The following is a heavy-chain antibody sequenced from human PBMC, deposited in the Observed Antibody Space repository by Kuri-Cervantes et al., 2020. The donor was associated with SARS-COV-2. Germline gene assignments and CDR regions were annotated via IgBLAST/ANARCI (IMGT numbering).Heavy chain of an antibody. J-gene: IGHJ4*02. CDR3: AKAGKIGGNDFDY. CDR1: GGTFSRYA. V-gene: IGHV1-69*05. CDR2: IIPIFGTA. Sequence: SVKVSCKASGGTFSRYAISWVRQAPGQGLEWMGGIIPIFGTANYAQKFQGRVTITTDESTSTAYMELSSLRSEDTAVYYCAKAGKIGGNDFDYWGQGTLVTVSS. D-gene: IGHD3-10*01.